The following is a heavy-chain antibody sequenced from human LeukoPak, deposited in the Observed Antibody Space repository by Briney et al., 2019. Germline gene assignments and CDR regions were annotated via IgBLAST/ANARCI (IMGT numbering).Heavy chain of an antibody. Sequence: ASVKVSCKASGYTFTSYGISWVRQAPGQGLEWMGWISAYNGNTKYAQKLQGRVTMTTDTSTSTAYMELRSLRSDDTAVYYCARVRGRSVVPAPFDYWGQGTLVTVSS. CDR2: ISAYNGNT. D-gene: IGHD2-2*01. CDR1: GYTFTSYG. V-gene: IGHV1-18*01. CDR3: ARVRGRSVVPAPFDY. J-gene: IGHJ4*02.